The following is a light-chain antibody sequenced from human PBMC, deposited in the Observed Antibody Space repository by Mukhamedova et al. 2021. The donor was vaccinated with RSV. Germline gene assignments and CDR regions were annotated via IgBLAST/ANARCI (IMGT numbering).Light chain of an antibody. V-gene: IGKV3-11*01. Sequence: GRATLSCRASQSVGSYLAWYQPKPGQAPRPLIYDASDRATGIPARFSGSGSGTDFTLTISSLEPEDFAVYYCQHRSDWPPFTFGPGT. CDR1: QSVGSY. J-gene: IGKJ3*01. CDR3: QHRSDWPPFT. CDR2: DAS.